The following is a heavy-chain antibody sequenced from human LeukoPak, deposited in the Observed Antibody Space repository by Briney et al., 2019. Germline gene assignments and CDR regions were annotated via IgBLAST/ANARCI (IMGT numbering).Heavy chain of an antibody. J-gene: IGHJ3*01. D-gene: IGHD2-15*01. CDR2: ISYDGRNK. Sequence: GRSLRLSCAASGFTFNNHDMHWVSQAPGKGLEWVAGISYDGRNKYYADSVKGRFTISRDNSKNTLNLQMNSLRTEDTAVYYCAKPRDIDSWAFDVWGQGTMVTVS. CDR3: AKPRDIDSWAFDV. CDR1: GFTFNNHD. V-gene: IGHV3-30*18.